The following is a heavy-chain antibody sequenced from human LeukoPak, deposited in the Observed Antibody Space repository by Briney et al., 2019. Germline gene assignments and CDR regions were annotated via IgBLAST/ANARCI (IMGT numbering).Heavy chain of an antibody. CDR3: ARALRVGYSSSWGSFDY. Sequence: SVKVSCTASGGTLSSYGISYVRQAPGQGLDWMGGIIPIFGTANYAQKFQGRVTITADESTSTAYMELSSLRSEDTAVYYCARALRVGYSSSWGSFDYWGQGTLVTVSS. CDR1: GGTLSSYG. D-gene: IGHD6-13*01. V-gene: IGHV1-69*13. CDR2: IIPIFGTA. J-gene: IGHJ4*02.